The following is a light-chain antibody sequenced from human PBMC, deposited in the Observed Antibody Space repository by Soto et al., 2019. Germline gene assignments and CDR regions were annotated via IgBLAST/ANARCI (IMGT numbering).Light chain of an antibody. CDR1: QSVSSNY. CDR3: QQDGSSPRT. J-gene: IGKJ2*02. V-gene: IGKV3-20*01. Sequence: IVLTQSPGTLSLSPGERATLSCRASQSVSSNYLAWYQQKPGQGPRLLIFGASSRLTGIPDRFSGSGSGTDFTLTISRLEPEDVGVYYCQQDGSSPRTFGQGTKVEIK. CDR2: GAS.